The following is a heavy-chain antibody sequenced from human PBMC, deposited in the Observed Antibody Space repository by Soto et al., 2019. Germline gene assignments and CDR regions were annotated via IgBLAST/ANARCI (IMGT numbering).Heavy chain of an antibody. D-gene: IGHD2-21*01. CDR2: IKEDGTRQ. V-gene: IGHV3-7*03. Sequence: GGSLRLSCAASGFSFSTYWMTWVRQAPGKGLEWVATIKEDGTRQHYVDSVKGRFTISRDNAKDSMYLQMNNLRTEDTALYYCVSLVSTVNWGQGTLVTVSS. CDR1: GFSFSTYW. CDR3: VSLVSTVN. J-gene: IGHJ4*02.